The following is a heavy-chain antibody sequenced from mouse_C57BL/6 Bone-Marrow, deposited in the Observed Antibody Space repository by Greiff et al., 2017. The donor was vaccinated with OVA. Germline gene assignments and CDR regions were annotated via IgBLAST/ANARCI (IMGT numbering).Heavy chain of an antibody. CDR3: ARGRYYPWYFDV. J-gene: IGHJ1*03. CDR1: GYTFTSYC. Sequence: QVQLKQPGTELVKPGASVKLSCKASGYTFTSYCMHWVKQRPGQGLEWIGNINPSNGGTNYNEKFKSKATLTVDKSSSTAYMQLSSLTSEDSAVYYCARGRYYPWYFDVWGTGTTVTVSS. D-gene: IGHD2-3*01. CDR2: INPSNGGT. V-gene: IGHV1-53*01.